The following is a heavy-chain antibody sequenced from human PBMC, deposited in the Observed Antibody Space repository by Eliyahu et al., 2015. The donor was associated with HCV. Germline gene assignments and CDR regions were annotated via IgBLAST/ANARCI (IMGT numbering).Heavy chain of an antibody. CDR1: GGSISSGGYY. J-gene: IGHJ2*01. CDR3: ARDGGIRYFDL. D-gene: IGHD3-16*01. Sequence: QVQLQESGPGLVKPSQTLSLTCTVSGGSISSGGYYWSWIRQHPGKGLEWVWFLFFSGGTYYNPSLKSRFTISVDTSKNQFSLKLSFVTAADTAVYYCARDGGIRYFDLWGRGTLVTVSS. CDR2: LFFSGGT. V-gene: IGHV4-31*03.